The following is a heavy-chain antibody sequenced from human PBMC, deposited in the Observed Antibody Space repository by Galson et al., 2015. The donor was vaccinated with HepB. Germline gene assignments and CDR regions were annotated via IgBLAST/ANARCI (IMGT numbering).Heavy chain of an antibody. D-gene: IGHD3-10*01. CDR3: ARHTLSALLWFGELGWFDP. Sequence: ETLSLTCTVSGGSISSSSYYWGWIRQPPGKGLEWIGSIYYSGSTYYNPSLKSRVTISVDTSKNQFSLKLSSVTAADTAVYYCARHTLSALLWFGELGWFDPWGQGTLVTVSS. CDR2: IYYSGST. V-gene: IGHV4-39*01. CDR1: GGSISSSSYY. J-gene: IGHJ5*02.